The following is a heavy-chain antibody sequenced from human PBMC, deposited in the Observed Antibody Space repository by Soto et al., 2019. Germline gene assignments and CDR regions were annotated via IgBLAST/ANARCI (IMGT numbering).Heavy chain of an antibody. CDR2: ISAYNGNT. Sequence: QVQLMQSGAEVKKPGASVKVSCKASGYTFTSYGISWVRQAPGQGLEWMGWISAYNGNTNYAQKLQGRVTMTTDTSTSTAYMELRSLRSDDTAVYYCARDRSYETTGPLNWFDPWGQGTLVTVSS. CDR1: GYTFTSYG. CDR3: ARDRSYETTGPLNWFDP. D-gene: IGHD4-4*01. V-gene: IGHV1-18*01. J-gene: IGHJ5*02.